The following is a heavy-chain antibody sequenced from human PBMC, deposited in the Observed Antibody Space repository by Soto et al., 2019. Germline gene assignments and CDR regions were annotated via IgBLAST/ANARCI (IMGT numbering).Heavy chain of an antibody. CDR3: VRRHVSATGIDWFDP. CDR1: GYTFTSYG. D-gene: IGHD6-13*01. J-gene: IGHJ5*02. CDR2: INAANGDT. Sequence: ASVKVSCKASGYTFTSYGIHWVRQAPGQRLEWMGWINAANGDTKYSPKFQGRVTITRDTSASTAYMELSSLRSEDAAVYYCVRRHVSATGIDWFDPWGQGTLVTVSS. V-gene: IGHV1-3*01.